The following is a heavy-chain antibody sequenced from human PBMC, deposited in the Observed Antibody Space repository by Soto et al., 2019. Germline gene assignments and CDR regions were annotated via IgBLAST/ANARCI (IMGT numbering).Heavy chain of an antibody. Sequence: QVQLVESGGGVVQPGRSLRLSCAASGSIFRGYGMHWVRQAPGKGLEWVAVIRYDGSNINYADSVLGRFTISRDNSRNTLYLERNSLRAEDTAVYYCASGGIGGTPLRGYLGYWGQGSLVTVSS. CDR1: GSIFRGYG. D-gene: IGHD2-15*01. CDR3: ASGGIGGTPLRGYLGY. CDR2: IRYDGSNI. J-gene: IGHJ4*02. V-gene: IGHV3-33*01.